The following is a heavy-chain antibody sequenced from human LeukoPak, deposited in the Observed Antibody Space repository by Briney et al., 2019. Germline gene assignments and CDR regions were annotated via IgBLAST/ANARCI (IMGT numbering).Heavy chain of an antibody. J-gene: IGHJ6*02. D-gene: IGHD3-22*01. CDR1: GFTFSSYA. V-gene: IGHV3-21*01. Sequence: PGGSLRLSCAASGFTFSSYAMSWVRQAPGKGLEWVSSISSSSSYIYYADSVKGRFTISRDNAKNSLYLQMNSLRAEDTAVYYCARDGTDYYDSSGYYLVQYYYYYYGMDVWGQGTTVTVSS. CDR3: ARDGTDYYDSSGYYLVQYYYYYYGMDV. CDR2: ISSSSSYI.